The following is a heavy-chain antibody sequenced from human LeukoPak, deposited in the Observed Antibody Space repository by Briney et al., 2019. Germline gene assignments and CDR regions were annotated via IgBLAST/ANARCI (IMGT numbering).Heavy chain of an antibody. Sequence: SETLSLTCSVSGYSFTSGHYWGWIRQPPGKGLEWIGNIYHTGSTHYNPSLKSRVTISVDTSKNQLSLKLSSVTAADTAVYYCARYSSTSCILRGFDYWGQGTLVTVSS. J-gene: IGHJ4*02. V-gene: IGHV4-38-2*01. CDR2: IYHTGST. D-gene: IGHD2-2*01. CDR3: ARYSSTSCILRGFDY. CDR1: GYSFTSGHY.